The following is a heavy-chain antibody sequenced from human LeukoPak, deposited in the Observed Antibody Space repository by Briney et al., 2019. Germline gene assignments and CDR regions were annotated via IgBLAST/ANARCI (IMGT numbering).Heavy chain of an antibody. CDR2: IYYSGST. Sequence: SETLSLTCTVSGGSISSSSYYWGWIRQPPGKGLEWIGRIYYSGSTYYNPSLKSRVTISVDTSKNQFSLKLSSVTAADTAVYYCERVGIAARPGAFDIWGQGTMVTVSS. CDR3: ERVGIAARPGAFDI. J-gene: IGHJ3*02. D-gene: IGHD6-6*01. V-gene: IGHV4-39*07. CDR1: GGSISSSSYY.